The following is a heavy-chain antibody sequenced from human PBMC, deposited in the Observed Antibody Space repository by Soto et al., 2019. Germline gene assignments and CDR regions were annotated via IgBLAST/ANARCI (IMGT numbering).Heavy chain of an antibody. D-gene: IGHD6-13*01. CDR1: GLTFSDYY. Sequence: PGGSLRLSCAASGLTFSDYYMSWIRQAPGKGLEWVSYISSSSSTIYYADSVKGRFTISRDNAKNSLYLQMNSLRAEDTAVYYCASLPGYSSSWYWYYGMDVWGQGTTVTVSS. CDR3: ASLPGYSSSWYWYYGMDV. V-gene: IGHV3-11*01. CDR2: ISSSSSTI. J-gene: IGHJ6*02.